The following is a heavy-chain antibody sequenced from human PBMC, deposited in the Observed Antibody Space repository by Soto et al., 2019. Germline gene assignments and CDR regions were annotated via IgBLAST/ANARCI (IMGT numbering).Heavy chain of an antibody. CDR1: GGTFSSYA. CDR3: ARAIKRKIFGVHYYYGMDV. D-gene: IGHD3-3*01. CDR2: IIPIFGTA. Sequence: SVKVSCKASGGTFSSYAISWVRQAPGQGLEWMGGIIPIFGTANYAQKFQGRVTITADESTSTAYMELSSLRSEDTAVYYCARAIKRKIFGVHYYYGMDVWGQGTTVTVSS. J-gene: IGHJ6*02. V-gene: IGHV1-69*13.